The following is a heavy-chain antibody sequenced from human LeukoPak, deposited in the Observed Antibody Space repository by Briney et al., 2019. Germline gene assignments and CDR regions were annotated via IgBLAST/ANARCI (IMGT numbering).Heavy chain of an antibody. CDR2: SYQRGST. CDR3: ARGSIAAAGMWSYWFDP. V-gene: IGHV4-59*01. Sequence: PSETLSLTCTVSGVSINNYYWSWIRQSPGRALEWIGWSYQRGSTSYNPSLKSRVAISVDTSKNQFSLRLSSVTAADTAVYYCARGSIAAAGMWSYWFDPWGQGTLVTVSS. J-gene: IGHJ5*02. CDR1: GVSINNYY. D-gene: IGHD6-13*01.